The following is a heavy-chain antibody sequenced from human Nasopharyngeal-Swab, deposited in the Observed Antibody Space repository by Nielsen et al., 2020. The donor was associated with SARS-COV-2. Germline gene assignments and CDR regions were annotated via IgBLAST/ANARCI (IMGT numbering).Heavy chain of an antibody. V-gene: IGHV4-39*06. D-gene: IGHD1-26*01. CDR1: GGSISSSSYY. CDR3: ARVIVGADYFDY. Sequence: SETLSLTCTVSGGSISSSSYYWGWIRQPPGKGLEWIGSIYYSGSTYYNPSLKSRVTISVDTSKNQFPLKLSSVTAADTAVYYCARVIVGADYFDYWGQGTLVTVSS. J-gene: IGHJ4*02. CDR2: IYYSGST.